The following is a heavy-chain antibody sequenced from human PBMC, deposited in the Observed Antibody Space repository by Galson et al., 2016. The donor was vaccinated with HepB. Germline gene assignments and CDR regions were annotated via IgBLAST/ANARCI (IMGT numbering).Heavy chain of an antibody. D-gene: IGHD5-12*01. CDR3: ARDFSRYSGYDSVVRFDY. V-gene: IGHV4-59*01. CDR2: AYYSGST. Sequence: TLSLTCTVSGVSITTYYWNWIRQSPGKGLEWLGYAYYSGSTKYNPSLRGRVTISVDTSKNQFSLKLTSVTAADTAVYYCARDFSRYSGYDSVVRFDYWGQGTLVTVSS. CDR1: GVSITTYY. J-gene: IGHJ4*02.